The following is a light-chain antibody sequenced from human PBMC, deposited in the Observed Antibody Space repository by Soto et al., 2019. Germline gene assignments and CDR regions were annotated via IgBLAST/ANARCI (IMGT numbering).Light chain of an antibody. CDR3: SSYGGSNTVV. CDR1: SSDVGGYNY. V-gene: IGLV2-8*01. CDR2: EVS. Sequence: QSALTQPPSASGSPGQSVTISCTGSSSDVGGYNYVSWYQQHPGKAPKLMIYEVSKRPSGVPDRLSGSKSGNTASLTVSGLQAEDEADYHCSSYGGSNTVVFGGGTKVTV. J-gene: IGLJ2*01.